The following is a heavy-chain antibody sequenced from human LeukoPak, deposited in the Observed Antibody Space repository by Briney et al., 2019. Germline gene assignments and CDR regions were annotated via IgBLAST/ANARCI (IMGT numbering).Heavy chain of an antibody. V-gene: IGHV4-34*01. D-gene: IGHD2-2*01. CDR2: INHSGST. J-gene: IGHJ3*02. CDR3: ARDLGYCSSTSCHDAFDI. Sequence: SETLSLTCAVYGGSFSGYYWRWIRQPPGKGLEWIGEINHSGSTNYNPSLKSRVTISVDTSKNQFSLKLSSVTAADTAVYYCARDLGYCSSTSCHDAFDIWGQGTMVTVSS. CDR1: GGSFSGYY.